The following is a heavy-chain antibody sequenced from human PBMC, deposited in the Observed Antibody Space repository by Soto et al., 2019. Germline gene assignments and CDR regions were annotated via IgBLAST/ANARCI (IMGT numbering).Heavy chain of an antibody. CDR3: ARDGSYNWNYRSYYYMDV. V-gene: IGHV4-34*01. Sequence: SETLSLTCAVYGGSFSGYYWSWIRQPPGKGLEWIGEINHSGSTNYNPSLKSRVTISVDTSKNQFSLKLSSVTAADTAVYYCARDGSYNWNYRSYYYMDVWGKGTTVTVSS. CDR1: GGSFSGYY. CDR2: INHSGST. D-gene: IGHD1-7*01. J-gene: IGHJ6*03.